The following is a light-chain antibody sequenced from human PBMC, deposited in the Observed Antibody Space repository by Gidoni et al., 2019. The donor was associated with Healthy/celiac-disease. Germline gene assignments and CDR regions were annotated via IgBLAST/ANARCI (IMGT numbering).Light chain of an antibody. CDR2: AAS. CDR1: QSISSY. Sequence: DIQMTQSPSSLSASVGDRVTINCRASQSISSYLNWYQQKTGKAPKLLIYAASSLQSGVPSRFSGSGSGTDFTLTFSSLQPEDFATYYCQQSYSTPPITFGQGTRLEIK. CDR3: QQSYSTPPIT. V-gene: IGKV1-39*01. J-gene: IGKJ5*01.